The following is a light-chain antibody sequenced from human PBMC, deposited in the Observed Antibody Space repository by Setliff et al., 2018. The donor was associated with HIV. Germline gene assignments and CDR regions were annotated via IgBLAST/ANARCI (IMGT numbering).Light chain of an antibody. CDR2: YDS. V-gene: IGLV3-21*04. CDR1: NIGSKT. Sequence: SYELTQPPSVSVAPGKTARITCGGHNIGSKTVHWYQQKPGQAPVLVIYYDSARPSGIPERFSGSNSGNTATLIISRVEAGDEADYYCRVWDSSSDHPGSVFGTGTKVTVL. J-gene: IGLJ1*01. CDR3: RVWDSSSDHPGSV.